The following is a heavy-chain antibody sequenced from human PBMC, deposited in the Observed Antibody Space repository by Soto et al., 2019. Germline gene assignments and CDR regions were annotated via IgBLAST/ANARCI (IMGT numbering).Heavy chain of an antibody. CDR1: GFTFSDFG. CDR3: AQTRGEHYLDY. V-gene: IGHV3-30*18. CDR2: ISYDGSNK. Sequence: GGSLRLSCAVSGFTFSDFGMHWVRQAPGKGLEWVAVISYDGSNKYYGDYVKGRFTISRDNSKNTLYLQMNSLRAEDTVVYHCAQTRGEHYLDYRGQGPLITVPQ. D-gene: IGHD2-21*01. J-gene: IGHJ4*02.